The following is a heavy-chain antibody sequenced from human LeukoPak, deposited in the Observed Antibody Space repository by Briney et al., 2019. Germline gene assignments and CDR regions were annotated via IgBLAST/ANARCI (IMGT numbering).Heavy chain of an antibody. D-gene: IGHD3-22*01. Sequence: PSETLSLTCTVSGGSISSGGYYWSWIRQHPGKGLEWIGYIYYSGSTYYNPSLKGRVTISVDTSKNQFSLKLSSVTAADTAVYYCARNYYDSSGYLGDWGQGTLVTVSS. V-gene: IGHV4-31*03. CDR3: ARNYYDSSGYLGD. CDR1: GGSISSGGYY. CDR2: IYYSGST. J-gene: IGHJ4*02.